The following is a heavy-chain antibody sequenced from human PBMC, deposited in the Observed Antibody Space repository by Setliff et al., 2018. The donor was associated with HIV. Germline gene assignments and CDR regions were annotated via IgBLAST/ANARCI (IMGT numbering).Heavy chain of an antibody. D-gene: IGHD1-7*01. CDR1: GFTFSTYW. CDR3: AREGITGTTLHPY. Sequence: GGSLRLSCAASGFTFSTYWMNWVRQAPGKGLEWVASIKHDGSERYYVDSVKGRFTISRDNDKNSLYLQMNSLRAEDTAVYYCAREGITGTTLHPYWGQGTLVTVSS. J-gene: IGHJ4*02. V-gene: IGHV3-7*01. CDR2: IKHDGSER.